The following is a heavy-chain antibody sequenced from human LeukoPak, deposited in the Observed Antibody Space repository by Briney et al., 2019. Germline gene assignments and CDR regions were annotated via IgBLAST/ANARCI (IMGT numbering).Heavy chain of an antibody. CDR3: ARGGSGYSSSWYYYYGMDV. V-gene: IGHV1-18*04. Sequence: ASVKVSCKASGHTFTSYGISWVRQAPGQGLEWRGWISAYNGNTNYAQKLQGRVTMTTDTSTSTAYMELRSLRSDDTAVYYCARGGSGYSSSWYYYYGMDVWGKGTTVTVSS. J-gene: IGHJ6*04. D-gene: IGHD6-13*01. CDR2: ISAYNGNT. CDR1: GHTFTSYG.